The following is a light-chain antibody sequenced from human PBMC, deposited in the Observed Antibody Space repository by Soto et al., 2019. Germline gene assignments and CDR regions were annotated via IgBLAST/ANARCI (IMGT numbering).Light chain of an antibody. CDR1: QSVSSY. CDR2: DAS. J-gene: IGKJ5*01. Sequence: EIVLTQSPATLSLSPGERATLSCRASQSVSSYLAWYQQKPGQAPRLLIYDASSRATGIPARFSGSGSGTDFTLTISSLEPEDFAVYSCQQRSNWPITFGQGTRLEI. CDR3: QQRSNWPIT. V-gene: IGKV3-11*01.